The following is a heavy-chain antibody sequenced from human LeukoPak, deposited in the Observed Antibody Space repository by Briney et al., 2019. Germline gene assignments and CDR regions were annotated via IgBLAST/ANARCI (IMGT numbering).Heavy chain of an antibody. V-gene: IGHV4-31*03. CDR2: IYYTASA. D-gene: IGHD4-17*01. CDR1: GGSINSGGYY. J-gene: IGHJ4*02. CDR3: TRITVTGGFYFDY. Sequence: SETLSLTCTVSGGSINSGGYYWSWIRRHPGKGLEWIGYIYYTASAYYNPSLKSRLIMSVDTSKNQFSLKLSSVTAADTAVYYCTRITVTGGFYFDYWGRGTLVTVSS.